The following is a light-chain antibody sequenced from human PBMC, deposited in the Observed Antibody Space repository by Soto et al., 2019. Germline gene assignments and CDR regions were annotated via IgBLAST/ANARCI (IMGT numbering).Light chain of an antibody. Sequence: EIVMTQSPATLSVSPGERATLSCRASQSVSSNLAWYQQKPGQAPRLLIYGASTRATGIPATFSGSGSGTEFTITIRSLQSEDFAVYYCQQYNNWPPLTFGGGTKVAIK. CDR1: QSVSSN. CDR2: GAS. J-gene: IGKJ4*01. CDR3: QQYNNWPPLT. V-gene: IGKV3D-15*01.